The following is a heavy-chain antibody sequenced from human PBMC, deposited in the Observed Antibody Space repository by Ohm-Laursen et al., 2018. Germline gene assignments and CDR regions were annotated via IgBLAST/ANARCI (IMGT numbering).Heavy chain of an antibody. J-gene: IGHJ6*02. D-gene: IGHD3-9*01. Sequence: SLRLSCTASGFTFSSYGMHWVRQAPGKGLEWVAVISYDGSNKYYADSVKGRFTISRDNSKNTLYLQMNSLRAEDTAVYYCARVWYYDILTGRANPYYYGMGVWGQGTTVTVSS. V-gene: IGHV3-30*03. CDR2: ISYDGSNK. CDR1: GFTFSSYG. CDR3: ARVWYYDILTGRANPYYYGMGV.